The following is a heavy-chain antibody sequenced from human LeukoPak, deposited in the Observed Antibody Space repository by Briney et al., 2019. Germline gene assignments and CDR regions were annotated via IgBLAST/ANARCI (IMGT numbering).Heavy chain of an antibody. Sequence: QPGGSLRLSCAVSGFTFTSYWMHWVRQAPGKGLVWVSRTNSAGTSTTYADSVQGRFIISRDNAKNTLYLQMNSLRAEDTAVYYCARGGSGSYSPFDYWGPGTLVTVSS. J-gene: IGHJ4*02. CDR3: ARGGSGSYSPFDY. D-gene: IGHD3-10*01. CDR2: TNSAGTST. CDR1: GFTFTSYW. V-gene: IGHV3-74*01.